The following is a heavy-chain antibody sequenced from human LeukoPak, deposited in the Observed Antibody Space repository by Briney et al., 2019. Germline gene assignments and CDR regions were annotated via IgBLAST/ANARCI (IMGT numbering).Heavy chain of an antibody. CDR2: IKEDGTMK. CDR3: TVNEI. J-gene: IGHJ4*02. Sequence: GGSLRLSCAGSGFTFSNSWMSRVRQSPGKELEWVANIKEDGTMKKYVDSVKGRFTISRDNAKNSLFLQMNSLRVEDTAMYYCTVNEIWGQGTLVTVSS. CDR1: GFTFSNSW. V-gene: IGHV3-7*01.